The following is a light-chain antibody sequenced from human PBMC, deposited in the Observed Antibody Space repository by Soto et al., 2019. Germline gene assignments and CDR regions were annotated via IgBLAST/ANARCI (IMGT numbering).Light chain of an antibody. CDR1: SSDIATSDY. CDR3: SSFTSSGALL. J-gene: IGLJ2*01. V-gene: IGLV2-14*03. Sequence: QSALTQPASVSGSPGQSITISCTGTSSDIATSDYVSWFQHHPGEAPKIILYDVNNRPSGVSDRFSGSKSGNTASLTISGLQAEDEADYYCSSFTSSGALLFGGGTKLTVL. CDR2: DVN.